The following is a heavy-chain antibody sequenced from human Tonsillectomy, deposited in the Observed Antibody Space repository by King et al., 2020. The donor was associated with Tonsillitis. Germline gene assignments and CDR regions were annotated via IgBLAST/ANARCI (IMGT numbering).Heavy chain of an antibody. Sequence: VQLVESGGGVVQPGRSLRLSCAASGFTFSSYGMHWVRQAPGKGLEWVAVISYGGSNKYYADSVKGRFTISRDNSKNTLYLQMNSLRDEDTAVYYCAKPIAVAGTRGYFQHWGQGTLVTVSS. V-gene: IGHV3-30*18. D-gene: IGHD6-19*01. CDR3: AKPIAVAGTRGYFQH. CDR1: GFTFSSYG. CDR2: ISYGGSNK. J-gene: IGHJ1*01.